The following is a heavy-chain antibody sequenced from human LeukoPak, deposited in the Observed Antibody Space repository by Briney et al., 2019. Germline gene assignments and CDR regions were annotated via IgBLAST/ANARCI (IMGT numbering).Heavy chain of an antibody. CDR3: ARQSPTSSGWRSVLGDWFDP. Sequence: SETLSFTCTVSGGSISSYYWSWIRQPPGKGLEWIGYIYYSGSTNYNPSLKSRVTISVDTSKNQVSLELSSVTAEDTAVYYCARQSPTSSGWRSVLGDWFDPWGQGTLVTVSS. D-gene: IGHD6-19*01. CDR1: GGSISSYY. CDR2: IYYSGST. V-gene: IGHV4-59*08. J-gene: IGHJ5*01.